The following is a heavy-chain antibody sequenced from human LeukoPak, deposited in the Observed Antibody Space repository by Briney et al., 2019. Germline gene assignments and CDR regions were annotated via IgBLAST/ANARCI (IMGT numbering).Heavy chain of an antibody. CDR1: GFNFSSYA. J-gene: IGHJ4*02. CDR2: ISSNGGST. CDR3: ARSGTMVRGVINYFDY. V-gene: IGHV3-64*01. D-gene: IGHD3-10*01. Sequence: GGSLRLSCAASGFNFSSYAMHWVRQAPGKGLEYVSAISSNGGSTYYANSVKGRFTISRDNSKNTLYLQMGSLRAEDMAVYYCARSGTMVRGVINYFDYWGQGTLVTVSS.